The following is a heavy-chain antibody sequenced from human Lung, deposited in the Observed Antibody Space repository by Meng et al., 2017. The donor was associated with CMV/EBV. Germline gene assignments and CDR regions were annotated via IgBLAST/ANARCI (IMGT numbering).Heavy chain of an antibody. Sequence: SLRLXCAASGFTFDDYAMHWVRQAPGKGLEWVSGISWNSGSIGYADSVKGRFTISRDNAKNSLYLQMNSLRAEDTALYYCAKDIGGSAGYGMDVWGQGTTVTVSS. V-gene: IGHV3-9*01. CDR2: ISWNSGSI. J-gene: IGHJ6*02. CDR3: AKDIGGSAGYGMDV. CDR1: GFTFDDYA.